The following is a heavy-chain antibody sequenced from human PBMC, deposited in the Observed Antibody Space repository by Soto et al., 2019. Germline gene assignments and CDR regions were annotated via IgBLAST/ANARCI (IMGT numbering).Heavy chain of an antibody. CDR3: TTDLLYNWNYVVDY. V-gene: IGHV3-15*01. Sequence: GGSLRLSCAASGFPFSNAWMSWVRQAPGKGLEWVGRIKSKTDGGTTDYAAPVKGRFTISRDDSKNTLYLQMNSLKTEDTAVYYCTTDLLYNWNYVVDYWGQGTLVTVSS. D-gene: IGHD1-7*01. J-gene: IGHJ4*02. CDR1: GFPFSNAW. CDR2: IKSKTDGGTT.